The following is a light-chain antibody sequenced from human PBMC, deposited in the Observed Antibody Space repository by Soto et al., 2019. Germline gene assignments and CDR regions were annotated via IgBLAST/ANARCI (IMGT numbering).Light chain of an antibody. Sequence: QSVLTQPPSVSAAPGQKVTISCSGSGSNIGNNYVSWYQQFPGSAPKLLIYDNGKRPSGIPDRFSCSKSDTSATLGITGLQTGDEADYYCGTWASSLSAVVLGGGTKVTVL. J-gene: IGLJ2*01. CDR3: GTWASSLSAVV. CDR1: GSNIGNNY. V-gene: IGLV1-51*01. CDR2: DNG.